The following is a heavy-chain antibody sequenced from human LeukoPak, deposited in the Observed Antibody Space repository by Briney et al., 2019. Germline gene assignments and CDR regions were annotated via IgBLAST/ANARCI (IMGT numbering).Heavy chain of an antibody. D-gene: IGHD3-22*01. CDR3: ARDRSPLYYDSSGYDF. CDR1: RFAFSSYS. CDR2: IGTSSSDK. V-gene: IGHV3-21*01. J-gene: IGHJ4*02. Sequence: GGSLRLSCAASRFAFSSYSMTWVRQAPGKGLEWVSSIGTSSSDKAYADSVKGRFTISRDNAMKSVYLQMNSPRAEDTAVYYCARDRSPLYYDSSGYDFGGQGTLVTVSS.